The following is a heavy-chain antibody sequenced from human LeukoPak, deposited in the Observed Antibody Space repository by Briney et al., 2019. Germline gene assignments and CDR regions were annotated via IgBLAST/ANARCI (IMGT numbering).Heavy chain of an antibody. CDR2: INHSGST. CDR1: GGSLSGYY. J-gene: IGHJ4*02. V-gene: IGHV4-34*01. Sequence: SETLSLTCAVYGGSLSGYYWSWIRQPPGKGLEWIGEINHSGSTNYNPSLKSRVTISVDTSKNQFSLKLSSVTAADTAVYYCARMDIVATSDYFDYWGQGTLVTVSS. CDR3: ARMDIVATSDYFDY. D-gene: IGHD5-12*01.